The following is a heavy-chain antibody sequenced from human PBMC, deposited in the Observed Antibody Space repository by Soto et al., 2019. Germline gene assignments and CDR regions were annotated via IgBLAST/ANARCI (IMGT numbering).Heavy chain of an antibody. V-gene: IGHV3-23*01. CDR1: GFRFSDYS. Sequence: GGSLRLSCAASGFRFSDYSMSWVRQVPGGGLEWVAVISADGHSTYFADSVKGRFTITRDNFKDTMSLEMHYLRPEDTAVYHCEKLPTLSSDSRGFYGGFGTWGQGTQVTVSS. CDR3: EKLPTLSSDSRGFYGGFGT. CDR2: ISADGHST. D-gene: IGHD3-22*01. J-gene: IGHJ5*02.